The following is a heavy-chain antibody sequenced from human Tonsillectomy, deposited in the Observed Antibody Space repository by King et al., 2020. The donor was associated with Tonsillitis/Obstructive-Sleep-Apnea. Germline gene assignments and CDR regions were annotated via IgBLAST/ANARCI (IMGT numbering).Heavy chain of an antibody. CDR3: ARDLRGYSYGADSYYFYY. V-gene: IGHV1-2*02. Sequence: VQLVQSGAEVKKPGASVKVSCKASGYTFTGYYMHWVRQAPGQGLEWMGWINPNSGDTNYAQKFQGRVTMTRDTSISTAYMEVSRLRSDDTAVYYCARDLRGYSYGADSYYFYYWGQGTLVTVSS. CDR1: GYTFTGYY. J-gene: IGHJ4*02. D-gene: IGHD5-18*01. CDR2: INPNSGDT.